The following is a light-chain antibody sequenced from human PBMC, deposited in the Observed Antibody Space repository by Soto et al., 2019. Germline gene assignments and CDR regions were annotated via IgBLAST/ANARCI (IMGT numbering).Light chain of an antibody. J-gene: IGLJ1*01. Sequence: QSVLTQPPSASGSPGQSVTISCTGTKKDIGVYDFVSWYQRHPGKAPRLIIYEVVQRPSGVPDRFSGSKSGNTASLTVSGLQAADEADYFCKSYAGSNTYVFGSGTKVTVL. CDR2: EVV. V-gene: IGLV2-8*01. CDR1: KKDIGVYDF. CDR3: KSYAGSNTYV.